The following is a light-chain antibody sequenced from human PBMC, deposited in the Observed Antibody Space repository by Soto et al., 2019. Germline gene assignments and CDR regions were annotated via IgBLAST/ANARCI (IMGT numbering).Light chain of an antibody. CDR1: QSVSSSY. CDR2: GTS. Sequence: LSQSPCTLSLSTGERATLSCRASQSVSSSYLAWYQQKPGQAPRLLIYGTSSRATGIPDRFSGSGSGTDFTLTISRLEPEDFAVYYCQQYGNSPITFGQRTRLAIK. V-gene: IGKV3-20*01. CDR3: QQYGNSPIT. J-gene: IGKJ5*01.